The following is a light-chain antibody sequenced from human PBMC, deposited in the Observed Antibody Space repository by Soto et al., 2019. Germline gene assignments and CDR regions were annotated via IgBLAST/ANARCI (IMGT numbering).Light chain of an antibody. V-gene: IGLV1-44*01. Sequence: QSVLTQPPSVSGTPGQRVTLSCYGSNRNIGDHTVTWYQLLPGTAPKVLGYVNNKRPSGVPDRFSGSKSGTSASLAISWLQSAYDSDYYGTSWDGNLEGHVFEPGTKLTVL. CDR1: NRNIGDHT. CDR2: VNN. J-gene: IGLJ1*01. CDR3: TSWDGNLEGHV.